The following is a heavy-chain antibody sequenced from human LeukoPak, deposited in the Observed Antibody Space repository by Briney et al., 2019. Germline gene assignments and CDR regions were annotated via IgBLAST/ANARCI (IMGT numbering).Heavy chain of an antibody. J-gene: IGHJ3*02. CDR1: GFTFSIYR. V-gene: IGHV3-21*01. CDR2: ISSSSSYI. D-gene: IGHD2-15*01. CDR3: ARENGFCSGGRCYQGSFDI. Sequence: PGGSLRLSCAASGFTFSIYRMNWVRQAPGKGLEWVSSISSSSSYIYYADSVKDRFTISRDNDKQSVYLQIKGLRAEDTAVYYCARENGFCSGGRCYQGSFDIWGQGTMVTVSS.